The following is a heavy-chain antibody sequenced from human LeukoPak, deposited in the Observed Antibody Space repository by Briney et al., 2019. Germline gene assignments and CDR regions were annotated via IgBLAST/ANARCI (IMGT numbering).Heavy chain of an antibody. CDR2: IKRDGSEK. Sequence: PGGSLRLSCAASGFTFSSYWMGWVRQAPGKGLEWVANIKRDGSEKYYGDSVKGRFTVSRDNAMNSLYLQMTSLRAEDTAVYYCARDKEAAVDFWSGYYPLWGQGTLIIVSS. J-gene: IGHJ4*02. CDR1: GFTFSSYW. CDR3: ARDKEAAVDFWSGYYPL. D-gene: IGHD3-3*01. V-gene: IGHV3-7*01.